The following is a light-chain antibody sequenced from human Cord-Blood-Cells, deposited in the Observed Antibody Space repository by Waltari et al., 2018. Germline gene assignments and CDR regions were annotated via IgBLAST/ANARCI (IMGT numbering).Light chain of an antibody. V-gene: IGLV2-11*01. J-gene: IGLJ1*01. CDR1: SSDVGGYNY. CDR2: DVS. CDR3: CSYAGSYTYV. Sequence: QSALTQPRSVSGSLGQSVTISCTGTSSDVGGYNYVSWYQQHPGKAPKLMIYDVSKRPSGVPDLFSGSKSGNTASLTISGLQAEDEADYYCCSYAGSYTYVFGTGTKVTVL.